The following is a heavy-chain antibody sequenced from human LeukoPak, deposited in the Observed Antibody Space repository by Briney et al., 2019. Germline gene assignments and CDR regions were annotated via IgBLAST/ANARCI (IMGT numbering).Heavy chain of an antibody. V-gene: IGHV3-66*04. D-gene: IGHD2-21*01. CDR2: LFSGGDT. Sequence: PGGSLRLSCTASGFSFSRYYMSWVRPAPGKGLEWISVLFSGGDTYYADSVKDRFGVSRDSSSETLFLQMNSLRVDDTAVYYCARQGFDSGFDYWGHGTTVTVSS. CDR3: ARQGFDSGFDY. J-gene: IGHJ4*01. CDR1: GFSFSRYY.